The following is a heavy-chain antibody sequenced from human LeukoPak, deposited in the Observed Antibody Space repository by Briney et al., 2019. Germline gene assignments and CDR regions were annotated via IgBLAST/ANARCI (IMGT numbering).Heavy chain of an antibody. V-gene: IGHV1-2*02. CDR3: AGDSYASDRRERGLSY. J-gene: IGHJ4*02. D-gene: IGHD5-18*01. Sequence: ASVKVSGKASGYTFTGYDMPWVRQAPGHGREWMGWINPNSGGTNYAQKFQGRVSMTRDTSISTAYMELSRLRSDDTAVYYCAGDSYASDRRERGLSYWGQGTLVTVSS. CDR2: INPNSGGT. CDR1: GYTFTGYD.